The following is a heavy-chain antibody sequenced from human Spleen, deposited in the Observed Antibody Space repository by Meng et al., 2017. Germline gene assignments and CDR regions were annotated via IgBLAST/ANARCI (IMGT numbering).Heavy chain of an antibody. CDR1: GYTFTCYY. V-gene: IGHV1-2*06. Sequence: ASVKVSCKASGYTFTCYYMHWVRQAPGQGLEWMGRINPNSGGTNYAQKFQGRVTMTRDTSISTAYMELSRLRSDDTAVYYCARDSMGITIFGVVIGDYYYYGMDVWGQGTTVTVSS. CDR3: ARDSMGITIFGVVIGDYYYYGMDV. CDR2: INPNSGGT. J-gene: IGHJ6*02. D-gene: IGHD3-3*01.